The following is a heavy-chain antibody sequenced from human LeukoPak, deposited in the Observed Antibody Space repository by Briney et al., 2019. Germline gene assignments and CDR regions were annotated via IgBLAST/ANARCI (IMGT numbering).Heavy chain of an antibody. V-gene: IGHV4-61*01. CDR1: GGSVSSGSYY. J-gene: IGHJ5*02. Sequence: SETLSLTCTVSGGSVSSGSYYWSWIRQPPGKGLEWIGYIYYSGSTNYNPSLKSRVTISVDTSKNQFSLKLSSVTAADTAVYSCARAEYYYDISGYPRWFDPWGQGTLVTVSS. CDR2: IYYSGST. CDR3: ARAEYYYDISGYPRWFDP. D-gene: IGHD3-22*01.